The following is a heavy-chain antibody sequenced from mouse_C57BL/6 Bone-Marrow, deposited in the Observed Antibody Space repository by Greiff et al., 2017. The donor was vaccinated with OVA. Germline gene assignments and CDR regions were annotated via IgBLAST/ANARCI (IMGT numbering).Heavy chain of an antibody. V-gene: IGHV1-55*01. CDR2: IYPGSGST. CDR1: GYTFTSYW. J-gene: IGHJ2*01. CDR3: ARRRDYYGSFDY. Sequence: QVQLQQPGAELVKPGASVKMSCKASGYTFTSYWITWVKQRPGQGLEWIGDIYPGSGSTNYNEKFKSKATLTVDTSSSTAYMQLSSLTSEDSAVYDCARRRDYYGSFDYWGQGTTLTVSS. D-gene: IGHD1-1*01.